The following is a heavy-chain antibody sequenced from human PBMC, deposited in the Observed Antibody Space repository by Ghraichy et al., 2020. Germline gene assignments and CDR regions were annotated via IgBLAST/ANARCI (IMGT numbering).Heavy chain of an antibody. J-gene: IGHJ4*02. Sequence: SETLSLTCTVSGGSISSSSYYWGWIRQPPGKGLEWIGSIYYSGGTYYNPSLKSRVTISVDTSKNQFSLKLSSVTAADTAVYYCARRVVVSSYRYYFDYWGQGTLVTVSS. CDR2: IYYSGGT. D-gene: IGHD2-15*01. CDR3: ARRVVVSSYRYYFDY. CDR1: GGSISSSSYY. V-gene: IGHV4-39*01.